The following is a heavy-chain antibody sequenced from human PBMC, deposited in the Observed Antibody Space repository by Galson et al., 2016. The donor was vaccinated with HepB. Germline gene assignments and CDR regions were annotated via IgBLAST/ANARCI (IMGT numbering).Heavy chain of an antibody. Sequence: SLRLSCAASGFTFSSYGMHWVRQAPGKGLEWVAVISYDGSNKYYADSVKGRFTISRDNSKNTLYLQMNSLRAEDTAVYYCAKGGRFLEWLDVWGKGTTVTVSS. CDR2: ISYDGSNK. CDR1: GFTFSSYG. D-gene: IGHD3-3*01. J-gene: IGHJ6*04. CDR3: AKGGRFLEWLDV. V-gene: IGHV3-30*18.